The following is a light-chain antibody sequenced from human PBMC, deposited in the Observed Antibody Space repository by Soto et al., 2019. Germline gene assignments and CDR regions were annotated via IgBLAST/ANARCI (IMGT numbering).Light chain of an antibody. CDR1: QSLLYSSNNKDY. V-gene: IGKV4-1*01. CDR3: QQYYSSPPVT. CDR2: WAS. J-gene: IGKJ4*01. Sequence: DIVMTQSPDSLAVSLGERATMNCRSSQSLLYSSNNKDYLAWYQQKPGQPPKRLIYWASTRESGVPDRFSGSGSGTDFTLTISSLQAEDVAVYYCQQYYSSPPVTFGGGTKVEI.